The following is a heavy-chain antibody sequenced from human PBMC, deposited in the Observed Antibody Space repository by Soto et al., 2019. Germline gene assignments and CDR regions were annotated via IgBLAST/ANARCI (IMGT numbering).Heavy chain of an antibody. Sequence: GGSLRLSCAASGFTFSHYNMIWVRQAPGKGLESVSYISTTSSTIYYADSVKGRFTISRDNARNSLYLQMRSLRGEDTAVYYCARVLGDHERDSYFDFWGQGTLVTSPQ. CDR1: GFTFSHYN. CDR2: ISTTSSTI. V-gene: IGHV3-48*01. J-gene: IGHJ4*02. CDR3: ARVLGDHERDSYFDF. D-gene: IGHD3-10*01.